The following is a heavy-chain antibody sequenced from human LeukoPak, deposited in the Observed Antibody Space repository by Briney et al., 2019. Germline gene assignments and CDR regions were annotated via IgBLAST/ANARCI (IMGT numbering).Heavy chain of an antibody. J-gene: IGHJ4*02. CDR1: GGTFSSYA. V-gene: IGHV1-69*13. D-gene: IGHD1-20*01. Sequence: SVKVSCKASGGTFSSYAISWVRQAPGQGLEWMGGIIPIFGTANYAQKFQGRVTITADESTSTAYMELSSLRSEDTAVYYCARGGNNWNPDLFWGQGTLVTVSS. CDR3: ARGGNNWNPDLF. CDR2: IIPIFGTA.